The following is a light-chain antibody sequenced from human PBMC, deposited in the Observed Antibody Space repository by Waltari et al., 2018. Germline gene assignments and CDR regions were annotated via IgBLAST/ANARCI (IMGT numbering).Light chain of an antibody. CDR1: QSISTW. CDR3: QQYNSYHT. CDR2: KAS. J-gene: IGKJ2*01. V-gene: IGKV1-5*03. Sequence: DIQMTQSPSPLSASVGHRNPITCRASQSISTWLAWYQQKPGKAPKLLIYKASNLESGVPSRFSGSGSGTEFTLTISSLQPDDFATYYCQQYNSYHTFGQGTKLEIK.